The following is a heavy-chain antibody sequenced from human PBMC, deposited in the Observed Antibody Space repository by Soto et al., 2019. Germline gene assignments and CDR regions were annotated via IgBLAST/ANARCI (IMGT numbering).Heavy chain of an antibody. CDR1: GFTLSSYA. Sequence: EVQLLESGGGLVQPGGSLRLSCTASGFTLSSYAINWVRQAPGKGLEWVSATTGGAGLTYYADSVKGRFSVSSDTLGNTLYLQLNSLRPEDTAVYYCARVDRGSVARPTRLDPWGQGTLVTVSS. J-gene: IGHJ5*02. V-gene: IGHV3-23*01. D-gene: IGHD2-21*01. CDR3: ARVDRGSVARPTRLDP. CDR2: TTGGAGLT.